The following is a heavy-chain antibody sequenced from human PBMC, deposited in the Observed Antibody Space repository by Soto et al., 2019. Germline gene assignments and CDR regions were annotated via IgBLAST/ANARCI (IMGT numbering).Heavy chain of an antibody. J-gene: IGHJ4*02. CDR1: GFTFSSYG. Sequence: LRLSCAASGFTFSSYGMHWVRQAPGKGLEWVAFIWHDGSKQYYADSVKGRFTISRDNSKNTLYLQMNSLRAEDTAVYYCTRPALSMTSIDSWGAGIRVTVSS. D-gene: IGHD3-22*01. CDR2: IWHDGSKQ. CDR3: TRPALSMTSIDS. V-gene: IGHV3-33*08.